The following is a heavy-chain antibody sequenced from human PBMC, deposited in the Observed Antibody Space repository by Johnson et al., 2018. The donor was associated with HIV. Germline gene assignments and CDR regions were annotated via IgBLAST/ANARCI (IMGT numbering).Heavy chain of an antibody. D-gene: IGHD6-13*01. CDR2: ISYDGRDA. V-gene: IGHV3-30*04. Sequence: QVQLVESGGGVVQPGTSLRLSCTASGFAFSSYALHWVRQAPGKGLEWVAVISYDGRDAYYADSVKGRFTSSRDNSKNTLYLQMNSLKTEDTAVYYCAIERLRAGAVDIWGQGTMVTVSS. CDR3: AIERLRAGAVDI. J-gene: IGHJ3*02. CDR1: GFAFSSYA.